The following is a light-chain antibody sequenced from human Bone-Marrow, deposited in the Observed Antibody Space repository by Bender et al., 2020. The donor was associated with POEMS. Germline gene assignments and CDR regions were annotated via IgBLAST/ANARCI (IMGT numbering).Light chain of an antibody. CDR2: EVT. V-gene: IGLV2-23*02. CDR3: CSYTGSSTPIV. CDR1: NADLGTYNL. Sequence: QSALTQFASVSGSPVQSITLSCTGTNADLGTYNLISWYQQHPGKAPNLMIYEVTKRPSGVSTRFSVSKSGNTASLTISGHQAEDEADYYCCSYTGSSTPIVFGAGTKVTVL. J-gene: IGLJ1*01.